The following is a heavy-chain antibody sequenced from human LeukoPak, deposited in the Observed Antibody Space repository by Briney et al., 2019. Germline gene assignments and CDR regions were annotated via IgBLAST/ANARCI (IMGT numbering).Heavy chain of an antibody. Sequence: GGSLRLSCAASGFTFSSYAMSWVRQAPGKGLEWVSAISSSGGSTYYSDSVKGRFTISRDNSKNTLYVQMNSLRAEDTAVYYCAQHGDGGVFNNWGQGTLVTVSS. J-gene: IGHJ4*02. CDR3: AQHGDGGVFNN. CDR2: ISSSGGST. V-gene: IGHV3-23*01. CDR1: GFTFSSYA. D-gene: IGHD2-8*02.